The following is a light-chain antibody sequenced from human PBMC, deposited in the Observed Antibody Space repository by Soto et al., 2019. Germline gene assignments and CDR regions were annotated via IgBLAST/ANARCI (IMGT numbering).Light chain of an antibody. CDR2: KAS. J-gene: IGKJ2*01. Sequence: DIQMTQSPSTLSASVGDRVTITCRATQSISNWLAWYQQKPGKAPKLLIYKASNLESGVPSRCSGSGSGTEFTLTISSLQPDDFATYYCQQYNSYLYTFGQGTTLEIK. CDR1: QSISNW. V-gene: IGKV1-5*03. CDR3: QQYNSYLYT.